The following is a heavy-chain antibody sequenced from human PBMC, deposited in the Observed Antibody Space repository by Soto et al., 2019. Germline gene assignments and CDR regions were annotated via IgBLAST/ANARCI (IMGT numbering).Heavy chain of an antibody. V-gene: IGHV4-31*03. CDR2: IYYSGST. D-gene: IGHD3-10*01. CDR3: AGDQPTGNYYGSGSYPY. Sequence: SETLSLTCTVSGGSISSGGYYWSWIRQHPGKGLEWIGYIYYSGSTYYNPSLKSRVTISVDTSKNQFSLKLSSVTAADTAVYYCAGDQPTGNYYGSGSYPYWGQGTLVTVSS. CDR1: GGSISSGGYY. J-gene: IGHJ4*02.